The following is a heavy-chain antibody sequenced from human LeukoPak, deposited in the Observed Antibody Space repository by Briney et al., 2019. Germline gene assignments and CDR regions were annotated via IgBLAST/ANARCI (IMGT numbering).Heavy chain of an antibody. J-gene: IGHJ3*02. V-gene: IGHV3-21*01. Sequence: PGGSLRLSCAASGFTFSTYNMNWVRQAPGKGLEWVSSINGRGNYIYYADSVKGRFTISRDNAKNSLFLHMNSLRAEDTAVYYCPREDGIVGASSAFDIWGQGTMVTVSS. CDR1: GFTFSTYN. CDR2: INGRGNYI. D-gene: IGHD1-26*01. CDR3: PREDGIVGASSAFDI.